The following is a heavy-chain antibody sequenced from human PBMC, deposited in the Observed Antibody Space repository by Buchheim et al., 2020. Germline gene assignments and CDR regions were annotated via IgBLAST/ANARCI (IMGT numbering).Heavy chain of an antibody. J-gene: IGHJ4*02. V-gene: IGHV3-30*18. D-gene: IGHD3-22*01. CDR3: AKVNYYYDSSGYLNY. Sequence: QVQLVESGGGVVQPGRSLRLSCAASGFTFSSYGMHWVRQAPGKGLEWVAVISYDGSNKYYADSVKGRFTISRDNSKNTLYLQMNSLRAEGTAVYYCAKVNYYYDSSGYLNYWGQGTL. CDR2: ISYDGSNK. CDR1: GFTFSSYG.